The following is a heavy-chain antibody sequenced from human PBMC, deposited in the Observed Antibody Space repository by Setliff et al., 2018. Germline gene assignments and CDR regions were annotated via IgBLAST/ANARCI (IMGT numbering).Heavy chain of an antibody. CDR1: GYPFNNYG. J-gene: IGHJ4*02. D-gene: IGHD3-3*01. CDR3: ARSWRAGALNHFDY. Sequence: GASVKVSCKASGYPFNNYGISWLRQTPGQGLEWVGWIGGHNDDPLFAQKFQGRVTMTTDTSTTTAYMELKSLRSDDTAVYYCARSWRAGALNHFDYWGQGSLVTVSS. CDR2: IGGHNDDP. V-gene: IGHV1-18*01.